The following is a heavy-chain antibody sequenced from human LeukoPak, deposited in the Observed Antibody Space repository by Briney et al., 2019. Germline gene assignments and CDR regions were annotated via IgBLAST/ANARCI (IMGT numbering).Heavy chain of an antibody. CDR2: VSSSGGAT. J-gene: IGHJ6*03. D-gene: IGHD1-1*01. CDR1: GFTFNKYA. Sequence: PGGSLRLSCAASGFTFNKYAMSWVRQAPGMGLEWLSYVSSSGGATYYADSVKGRFTISRDNSKNTVYLQMGSLRAEDTAVYYCAKNRGGTYKYYMDVWGNGTTVTVSS. V-gene: IGHV3-23*01. CDR3: AKNRGGTYKYYMDV.